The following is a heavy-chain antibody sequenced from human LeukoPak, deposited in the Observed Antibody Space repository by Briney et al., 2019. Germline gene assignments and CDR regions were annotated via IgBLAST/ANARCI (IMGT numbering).Heavy chain of an antibody. J-gene: IGHJ4*02. CDR3: ARVVDTAMANSLRVQPPYFDY. CDR2: IYYSGST. Sequence: PSETLSLTCTVSGGSISSGGYYWSWIRQHPGKGLEWIGYIYYSGSTYYNPSLKSRVTISVDTSKNQFSLKLSSVTAADTAVYYCARVVDTAMANSLRVQPPYFDYWGQGTLVTVSS. CDR1: GGSISSGGYY. D-gene: IGHD5-18*01. V-gene: IGHV4-31*03.